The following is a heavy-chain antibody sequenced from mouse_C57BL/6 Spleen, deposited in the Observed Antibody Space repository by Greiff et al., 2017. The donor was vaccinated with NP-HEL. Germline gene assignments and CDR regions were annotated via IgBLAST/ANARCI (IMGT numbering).Heavy chain of an antibody. CDR1: GYTFTDYY. V-gene: IGHV1-76*01. CDR2: IYPGSGNT. CDR3: ARGYDAYFDY. Sequence: QVQLQQSGAELVRPGASVKLSCKASGYTFTDYYINWVKQRPGQGLEWIARIYPGSGNTYYNEKFKGKATLTAEKSSSTAYMQLSSLTSEDSAVYFGARGYDAYFDYWGQGTTRTVSS. J-gene: IGHJ2*01. D-gene: IGHD2-3*01.